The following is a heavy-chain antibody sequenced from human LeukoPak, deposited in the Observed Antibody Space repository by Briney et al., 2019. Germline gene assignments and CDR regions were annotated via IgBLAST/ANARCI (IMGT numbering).Heavy chain of an antibody. D-gene: IGHD3-3*01. CDR2: ISGSGGST. Sequence: PGGSLRLSCAASGFTFSSYSMNWVRQAPGKGLEWVSAISGSGGSTYYADSVKGRFTISRDNSKNTLYLQMNSLRAEDTAVYYCAKAKVYDFWSGYALDYWGQGTLVTVSS. V-gene: IGHV3-23*01. CDR1: GFTFSSYS. CDR3: AKAKVYDFWSGYALDY. J-gene: IGHJ4*02.